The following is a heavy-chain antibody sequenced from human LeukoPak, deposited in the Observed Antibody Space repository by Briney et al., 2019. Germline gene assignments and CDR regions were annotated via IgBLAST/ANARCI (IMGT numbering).Heavy chain of an antibody. D-gene: IGHD2-15*01. J-gene: IGHJ4*02. V-gene: IGHV1-58*01. CDR1: GFTFTSSA. CDR2: IVVGSGNT. Sequence: SVKVSCKASGFTFTSSAVQWVRQARGQRLEWIGWIVVGSGNTNYAQKFQERVTITRDMSTSTAYMELSSLRSEDTAVYYCARSQRIVVVAAKRYYFDYWGQGTLVTVSS. CDR3: ARSQRIVVVAAKRYYFDY.